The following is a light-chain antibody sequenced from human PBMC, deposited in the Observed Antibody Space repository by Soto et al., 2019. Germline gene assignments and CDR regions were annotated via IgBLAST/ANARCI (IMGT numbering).Light chain of an antibody. CDR1: SSDIGFSNY. CDR3: SSYSSGTTRYV. CDR2: EVS. Sequence: QSVLTQPASVSGSPGQSITISCTGTSSDIGFSNYVSWYQQHPGKAPKLMIFEVSQRPSGVSDRFSGSKSGNTASLTISGLQAEDEADYYCSSYSSGTTRYVFGTGTKVTAL. J-gene: IGLJ1*01. V-gene: IGLV2-14*01.